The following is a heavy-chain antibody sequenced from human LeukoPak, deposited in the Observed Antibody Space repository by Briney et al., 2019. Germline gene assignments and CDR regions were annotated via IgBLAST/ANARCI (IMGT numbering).Heavy chain of an antibody. V-gene: IGHV1-2*02. J-gene: IGHJ5*02. CDR3: ARDQSITGTTFNWFDH. D-gene: IGHD1-7*01. CDR1: GYTFTGYY. Sequence: GASVTVSCKASGYTFTGYYMHWVRQAPGQGLEGMGWINPNSGGTNYAQQFQGRVTMTRDTSISTAYMELSRLRSDDTAVYYCARDQSITGTTFNWFDHWGQGTLVTVSS. CDR2: INPNSGGT.